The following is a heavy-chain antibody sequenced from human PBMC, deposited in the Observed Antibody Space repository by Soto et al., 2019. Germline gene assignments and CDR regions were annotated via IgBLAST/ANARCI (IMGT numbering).Heavy chain of an antibody. Sequence: PSETLSLTCTVSGGSISSYYWSWIRQPPGKGLEWIGYIYYSGSTNYNPSLKSRVTISVDTSKNQFSLKLSSVTAADTAVYYCARQRRITMVRGVISTWFDPWGQGTLVTVSS. J-gene: IGHJ5*02. CDR3: ARQRRITMVRGVISTWFDP. CDR2: IYYSGST. V-gene: IGHV4-59*08. CDR1: GGSISSYY. D-gene: IGHD3-10*01.